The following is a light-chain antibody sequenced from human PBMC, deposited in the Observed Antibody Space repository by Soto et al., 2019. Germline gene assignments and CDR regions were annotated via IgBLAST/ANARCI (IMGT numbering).Light chain of an antibody. CDR2: DAS. Sequence: EIVLTQSQGTLCLSPGERATLSCRASQSIRNFLAWYQQKPGQAPRLLIYDASNRASGIPPRFSGSGSGTDHTLTISSLEPEDSAVYYCQQRSNWPITFGQGTRLEIK. CDR1: QSIRNF. J-gene: IGKJ5*01. CDR3: QQRSNWPIT. V-gene: IGKV3-11*01.